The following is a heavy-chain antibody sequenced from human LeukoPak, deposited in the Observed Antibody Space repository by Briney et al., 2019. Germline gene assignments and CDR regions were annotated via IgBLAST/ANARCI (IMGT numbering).Heavy chain of an antibody. Sequence: GASVTVSCKASGYTFTVYYMHWVRQAPGQGLEWMGWINPNSGGTNYAQKFQGWVTMTRDTSISTAYMELSRLRSGDTAVYYCARAGRLVCSSTSCARRGYGMDVWGKGTTVTVSS. CDR1: GYTFTVYY. V-gene: IGHV1-2*04. CDR3: ARAGRLVCSSTSCARRGYGMDV. CDR2: INPNSGGT. D-gene: IGHD2-2*01. J-gene: IGHJ6*04.